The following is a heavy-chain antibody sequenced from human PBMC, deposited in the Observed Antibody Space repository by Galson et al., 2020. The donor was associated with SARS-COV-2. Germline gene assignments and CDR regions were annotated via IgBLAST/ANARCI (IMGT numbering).Heavy chain of an antibody. CDR2: INPNSGGT. Sequence: ASVKVSCKASGYTFTGYYMHWVRQAPGQGLEWMGWINPNSGGTKYAQKFQGRVTMTRDTSISTAYMELSSLTSDDTAVYYCAKSASDRSSSGWAAWGQGTLVIVSS. D-gene: IGHD6-25*01. CDR1: GYTFTGYY. J-gene: IGHJ5*02. V-gene: IGHV1-2*02. CDR3: AKSASDRSSSGWAA.